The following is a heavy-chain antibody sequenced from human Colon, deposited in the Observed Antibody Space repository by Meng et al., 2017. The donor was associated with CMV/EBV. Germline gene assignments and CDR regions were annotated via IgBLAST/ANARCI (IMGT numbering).Heavy chain of an antibody. D-gene: IGHD5-12*01. V-gene: IGHV3-11*04. CDR2: ISGDGSDM. J-gene: IGHJ6*02. CDR3: ASRYSYVGF. CDR1: GFPFSDYY. Sequence: GESLKISCAASGFPFSDYYMSWIRLAPGKGLEWISYISGDGSDMFYGDSVRGRFTISRDNAKNSLYLQINSLKVEDTAVYYCASRYSYVGFWGQGTTVTVSS.